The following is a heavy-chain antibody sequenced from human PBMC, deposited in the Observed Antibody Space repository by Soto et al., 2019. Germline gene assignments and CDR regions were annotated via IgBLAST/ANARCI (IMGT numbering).Heavy chain of an antibody. Sequence: QVQLVQSGAEVKKPGSSVKVSCKASGGTFSSYTISWVRQAPGQGLEWMGRIIPILGIANYAQKFQGRVTITADKSXSTXYKDLRSLRSEATAVYYCARVDCSGGSCYGGWFGPWGKGTLVDVSS. D-gene: IGHD2-15*01. CDR1: GGTFSSYT. CDR2: IIPILGIA. V-gene: IGHV1-69*02. J-gene: IGHJ5*02. CDR3: ARVDCSGGSCYGGWFGP.